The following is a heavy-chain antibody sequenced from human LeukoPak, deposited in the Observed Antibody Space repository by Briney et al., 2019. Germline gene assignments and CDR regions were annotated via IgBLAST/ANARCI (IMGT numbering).Heavy chain of an antibody. CDR2: IIPMFGAT. V-gene: IGHV1-69*01. Sequence: SVKVSCKASGGTFKSNGVNWVRQAPGQGLEWVGGIIPMFGATNHAQKVQGRVTISADESTGTVYMELSSLRSEDTAVYYCAREREEEDYGDDEIDDAFDIWGQGTMITVSS. J-gene: IGHJ3*02. CDR3: AREREEEDYGDDEIDDAFDI. D-gene: IGHD4-17*01. CDR1: GGTFKSNG.